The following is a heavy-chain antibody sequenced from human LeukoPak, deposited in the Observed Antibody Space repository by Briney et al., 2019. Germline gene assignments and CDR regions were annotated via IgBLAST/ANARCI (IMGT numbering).Heavy chain of an antibody. CDR2: IYYSGST. J-gene: IGHJ3*02. CDR3: AYNRNRIIDTFDI. Sequence: SETLSLTCTVSGGSISSYYWSWIRQPPGKRLEWIGYIYYSGSTNYNPSLKSRVTLSVDTAKNQFSLKLSSVTAADTAVYYCAYNRNRIIDTFDIWGQGTTVTVSS. V-gene: IGHV4-59*08. D-gene: IGHD1-14*01. CDR1: GGSISSYY.